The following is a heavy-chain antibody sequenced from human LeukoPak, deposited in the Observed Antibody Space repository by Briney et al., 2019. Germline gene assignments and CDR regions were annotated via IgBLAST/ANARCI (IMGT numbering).Heavy chain of an antibody. CDR1: GGSISSYY. D-gene: IGHD4-11*01. CDR2: IYYSGST. CDR3: AKVGLQYDAFDI. J-gene: IGHJ3*02. V-gene: IGHV4-59*01. Sequence: SETLSLTCTVSGGSISSYYWSWIRQPPGKGLEWIGYIYYSGSTNYNPSLKCRVTISVDTSKNQFSLKLSSVTAADTAVYYCAKVGLQYDAFDIWGQGTMVTVSS.